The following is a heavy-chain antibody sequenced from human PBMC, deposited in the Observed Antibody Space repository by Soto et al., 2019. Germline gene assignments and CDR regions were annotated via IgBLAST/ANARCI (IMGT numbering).Heavy chain of an antibody. D-gene: IGHD2-15*01. CDR1: GCTFSSFG. CDR2: ISVDGDNR. J-gene: IGHJ4*02. CDR3: AKSRVSGGNSFLVDY. V-gene: IGHV3-30*18. Sequence: QVQLVESGGGVVQPGRSLRLSCAASGCTFSSFGMHWFRQPPGKGLEWVTVISVDGDNRYYSDSVKGRFTVSRDNSKTTLYLQVNSLRSVDTAVYYCAKSRVSGGNSFLVDYWGQGTLVTVSS.